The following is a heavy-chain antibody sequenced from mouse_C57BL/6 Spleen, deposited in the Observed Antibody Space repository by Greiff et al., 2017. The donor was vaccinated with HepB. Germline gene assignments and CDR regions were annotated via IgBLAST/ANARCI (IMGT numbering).Heavy chain of an antibody. CDR2: IYPRSGNT. D-gene: IGHD2-4*01. CDR1: GYTFTSYG. Sequence: QVQLQQSGAELARPGASVKLSCKASGYTFTSYGISWVKQRTGQGLEWIGEIYPRSGNTYYNEKFKGKATLNADKSSSTAYMELRSLTSEDAAVYFCARYDNDWYFDVWGTGTTVTVSS. V-gene: IGHV1-81*01. CDR3: ARYDNDWYFDV. J-gene: IGHJ1*03.